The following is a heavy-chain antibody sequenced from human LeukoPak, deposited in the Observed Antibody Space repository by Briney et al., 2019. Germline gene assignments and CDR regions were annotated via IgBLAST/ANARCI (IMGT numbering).Heavy chain of an antibody. D-gene: IGHD3-3*01. Sequence: GGSLRLSCAASGFTFSTYVMNWFRQAPGEGLEWVSTISVGAEYIFYADSVKGRFTISRDDSNNALYLQMHSLRAEDTALYYCASGPPFLKYFEYWGQGTLVTVSS. CDR1: GFTFSTYV. CDR3: ASGPPFLKYFEY. CDR2: ISVGAEYI. J-gene: IGHJ4*02. V-gene: IGHV3-23*01.